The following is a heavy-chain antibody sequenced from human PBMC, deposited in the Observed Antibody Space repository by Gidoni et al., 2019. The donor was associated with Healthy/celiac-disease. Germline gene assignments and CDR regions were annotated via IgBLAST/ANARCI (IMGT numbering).Heavy chain of an antibody. J-gene: IGHJ1*01. D-gene: IGHD1-26*01. CDR3: AKDDYYDRYFQH. V-gene: IGHV3-23*01. CDR1: GFTFSSYA. Sequence: EVQLLESGGGVVQPGGSLRLSCAASGFTFSSYAMSWVRQAPGKGLECVSAISGSGGSTYYADSVKGRFTISRDNSKNTLYLQMNSLRAEDTAVYYCAKDDYYDRYFQHWGQGTLVTVSS. CDR2: ISGSGGST.